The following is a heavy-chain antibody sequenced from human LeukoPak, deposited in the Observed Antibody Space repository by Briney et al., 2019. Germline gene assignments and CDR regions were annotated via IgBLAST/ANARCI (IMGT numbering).Heavy chain of an antibody. CDR1: GGSFSGYY. CDR2: INHSGST. J-gene: IGHJ4*02. D-gene: IGHD1-7*01. CDR3: ARVPFGTTDSYYFDY. V-gene: IGHV4-34*01. Sequence: SETLSLTCAVYGGSFSGYYWSWIRQPPGKGLEWIGEINHSGSTNYNPSFKSRVTISVDTSKNQFSLKLSSVTAADTAVYYCARVPFGTTDSYYFDYWGQGTLVTVSS.